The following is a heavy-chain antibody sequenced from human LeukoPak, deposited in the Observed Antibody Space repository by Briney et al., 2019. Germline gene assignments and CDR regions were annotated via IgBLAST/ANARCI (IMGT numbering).Heavy chain of an antibody. J-gene: IGHJ4*02. D-gene: IGHD3-22*01. CDR1: GGSISSYY. CDR3: VRDHYYNSSGYTFGY. V-gene: IGHV4-59*01. CDR2: IYSSGST. Sequence: SETLSLTCTVSGGSISSYYWSWVRQPPGKGLEWIGYIYSSGSTNYNPSLKGRVTISVDTSKNQFSLKLSSVTAADTAVYYCVRDHYYNSSGYTFGYWGQGTLVTVSS.